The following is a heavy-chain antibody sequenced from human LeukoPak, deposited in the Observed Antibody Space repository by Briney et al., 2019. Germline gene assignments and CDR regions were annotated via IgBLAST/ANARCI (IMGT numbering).Heavy chain of an antibody. CDR1: GGSISSSSYY. CDR2: IYYSGST. V-gene: IGHV4-39*07. J-gene: IGHJ4*02. CDR3: ARGRRYYGSGSYVDY. Sequence: SETLSLTCTVSGGSISSSSYYWGWIRQPPGKGLEWIGNIYYSGSTYYNPSLKSRVTISVDTSKNQFSLKLSSVTAADTAVYYCARGRRYYGSGSYVDYWGQGTLVTVSS. D-gene: IGHD3-10*01.